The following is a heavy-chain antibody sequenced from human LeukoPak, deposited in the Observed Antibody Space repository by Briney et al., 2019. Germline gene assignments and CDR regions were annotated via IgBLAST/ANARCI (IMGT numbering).Heavy chain of an antibody. Sequence: ASVKVSCKVSGYTLTELSMHWVRQAPGQGLEWMGIINPSGGSTSYAQKFQGRVTMTRDTSTSTVYMELSSLRSEDAAVYYCARLGYCSSTSCYAGPRWYMDVWGQGTTVTVSS. CDR3: ARLGYCSSTSCYAGPRWYMDV. D-gene: IGHD2-2*01. J-gene: IGHJ6*02. CDR1: GYTLTELS. V-gene: IGHV1-46*01. CDR2: INPSGGST.